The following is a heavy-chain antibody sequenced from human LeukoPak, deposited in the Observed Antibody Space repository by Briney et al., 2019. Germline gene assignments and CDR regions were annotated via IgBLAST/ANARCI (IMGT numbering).Heavy chain of an antibody. Sequence: SVKVSCKASGGTFSSYAISWVRQAPGQGLEWMGGIIPIFGTANYAQKFQGRVTITTDESTSTAYMELSSLRSEDTAVYYCARGYYYGSGSSYNFDYWGQGTLVTVSS. CDR2: IIPIFGTA. CDR1: GGTFSSYA. V-gene: IGHV1-69*05. CDR3: ARGYYYGSGSSYNFDY. J-gene: IGHJ4*02. D-gene: IGHD3-10*01.